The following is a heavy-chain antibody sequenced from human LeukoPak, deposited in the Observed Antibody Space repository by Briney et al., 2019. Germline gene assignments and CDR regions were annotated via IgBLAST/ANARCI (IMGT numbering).Heavy chain of an antibody. V-gene: IGHV3-11*04. CDR3: AKSPGGYSGPFGD. CDR1: GFTFSDYY. CDR2: ISTSGTAV. Sequence: GGSLRLSCAASGFTFSDYYMSWIRQAPGKGLEWVSYISTSGTAVYYADSVKGRFTIPRDNAKNSLYLQVNSLRVEDTAVYYCAKSPGGYSGPFGDWGQGTLVTVSS. J-gene: IGHJ4*02. D-gene: IGHD5-12*01.